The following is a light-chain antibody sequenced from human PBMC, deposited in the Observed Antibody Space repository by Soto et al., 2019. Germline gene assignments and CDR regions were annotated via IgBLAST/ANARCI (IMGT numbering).Light chain of an antibody. J-gene: IGKJ4*01. CDR2: GVA. CDR1: QSVDYN. CDR3: QQYKTWLT. Sequence: EVVLTQSPATLSVSPGERVTLSCRASQSVDYNLAWYQQKPGQAPRLLIYGVATRATGIPARFSGSASGTEFTLTISSLQSEDFAIYYCQQYKTWLTFGGGTNVDIK. V-gene: IGKV3-15*01.